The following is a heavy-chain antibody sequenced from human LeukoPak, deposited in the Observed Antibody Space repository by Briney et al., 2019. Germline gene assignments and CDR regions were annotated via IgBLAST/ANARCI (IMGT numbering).Heavy chain of an antibody. CDR1: GYTFTSYD. CDR3: ARGQSLRYFDWLPYYYYYMDV. CDR2: MNPNSGNT. Sequence: VASVKVSCKASGYTFTSYDINWVRQATGQGLEWMGWMNPNSGNTGYAQKFQGRVTMTRNTSISTAYMELSSLRSEDTAVYYCARGQSLRYFDWLPYYYYYMDVWGKGTTVTTSS. V-gene: IGHV1-8*01. D-gene: IGHD3-9*01. J-gene: IGHJ6*03.